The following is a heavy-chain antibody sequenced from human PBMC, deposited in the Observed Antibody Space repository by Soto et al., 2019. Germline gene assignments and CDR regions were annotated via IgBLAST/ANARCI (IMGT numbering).Heavy chain of an antibody. CDR2: ISSSSSTI. CDR3: ARAGIAARPDYYYYYYYMDV. V-gene: IGHV3-48*01. J-gene: IGHJ6*03. D-gene: IGHD6-6*01. CDR1: GFTFSSYS. Sequence: GGSLRLSCAASGFTFSSYSMNWVRQAPGKGLEWVSYISSSSSTIYYADSVKGRFTISRDSAKNSLYLQMNSLRAEDTAVYYCARAGIAARPDYYYYYYYMDVWGKGTTVTVSS.